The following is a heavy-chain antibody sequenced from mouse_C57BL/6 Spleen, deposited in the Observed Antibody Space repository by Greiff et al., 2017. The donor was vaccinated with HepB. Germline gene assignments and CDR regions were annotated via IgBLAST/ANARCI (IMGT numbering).Heavy chain of an antibody. CDR1: GYTFTSYW. CDR3: SREGAYYYGSRDY. D-gene: IGHD1-1*01. J-gene: IGHJ2*01. V-gene: IGHV1-55*01. CDR2: ISTGSGST. Sequence: VKLQQSGAELVKPGASVKMSCKASGYTFTSYWITWVKQRPGQGLAWIGDISTGSGSTNDNEKFKSKATLPVDTSYSTAYTQLSSMAAEDSAVYYCSREGAYYYGSRDYWGQGTTLTVSS.